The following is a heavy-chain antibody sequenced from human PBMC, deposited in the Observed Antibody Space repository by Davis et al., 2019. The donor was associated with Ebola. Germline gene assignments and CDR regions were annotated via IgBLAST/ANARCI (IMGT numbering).Heavy chain of an antibody. CDR2: ISYDGSNK. Sequence: GGSLRLSCAASGFTFSSYAMNWVRQAPGKGLEWVALISYDGSNKYYADSVKGRFTISRDNSKNTLHLQMNSLRVEDTAIYYCAKDTSNVWFDVWGQGTMVTVSS. V-gene: IGHV3-30*04. CDR1: GFTFSSYA. J-gene: IGHJ3*01. D-gene: IGHD6-19*01. CDR3: AKDTSNVWFDV.